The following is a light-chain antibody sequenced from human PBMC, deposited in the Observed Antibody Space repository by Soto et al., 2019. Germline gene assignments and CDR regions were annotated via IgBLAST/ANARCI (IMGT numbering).Light chain of an antibody. V-gene: IGKV3-20*01. CDR3: QQYGSPLWT. CDR1: QSVSSSY. J-gene: IGKJ1*01. CDR2: GAS. Sequence: EIVLTQSPGTLSLSPGERATLSCRASQSVSSSYLAWYQQKPGQAPRLLIYGASSRATGIPDRFSGSGSGTVFTLTISRLEAEDFALYYCQQYGSPLWTFGQGTKVEIK.